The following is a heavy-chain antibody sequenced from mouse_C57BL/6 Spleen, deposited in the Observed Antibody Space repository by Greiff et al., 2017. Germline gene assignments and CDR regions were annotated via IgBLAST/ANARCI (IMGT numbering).Heavy chain of an antibody. CDR3: ARRDFPGYFDV. J-gene: IGHJ1*03. D-gene: IGHD3-3*01. CDR1: GFTFSDYG. Sequence: EVNVVESGGGLVKPGGSLKLSCAASGFTFSDYGMHWVRQAPEKGLEWVAYISSGSSTIYYADTVKGRFTISRDNAKNTLFLQMTSLRSEDTAMYYCARRDFPGYFDVWGTGTTVTVSS. CDR2: ISSGSSTI. V-gene: IGHV5-17*01.